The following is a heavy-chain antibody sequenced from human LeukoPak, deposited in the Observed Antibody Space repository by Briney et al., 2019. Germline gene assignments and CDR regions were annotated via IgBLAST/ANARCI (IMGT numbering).Heavy chain of an antibody. V-gene: IGHV4-30-2*01. CDR3: ARVTYYDSSGYFDY. Sequence: SETLSLTCAVSGGSISSGGYSWSWIRQPPGKGLEWIGCIYHSGSTYYNPSLKSRVTISVDRSKNQSSLKLSSVTAADTAVYYCARVTYYDSSGYFDYWGQGTLVTVSS. D-gene: IGHD3-22*01. CDR1: GGSISSGGYS. CDR2: IYHSGST. J-gene: IGHJ4*02.